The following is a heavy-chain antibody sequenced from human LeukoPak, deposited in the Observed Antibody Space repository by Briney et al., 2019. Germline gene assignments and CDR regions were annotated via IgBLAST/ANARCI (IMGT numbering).Heavy chain of an antibody. CDR1: GFTFSSYA. CDR3: AKDDSIAAAGLDYYYGMDV. CDR2: ISYDGSNK. D-gene: IGHD6-13*01. V-gene: IGHV3-30-3*01. J-gene: IGHJ6*02. Sequence: GGSLRLSCAASGFTFSSYAMHWVRQAPGKGLEWVAVISYDGSNKYYADSVKGRFTISGDNSKNTLYLQMNSLRAEDTAVYYCAKDDSIAAAGLDYYYGMDVWGQGTTVTVSS.